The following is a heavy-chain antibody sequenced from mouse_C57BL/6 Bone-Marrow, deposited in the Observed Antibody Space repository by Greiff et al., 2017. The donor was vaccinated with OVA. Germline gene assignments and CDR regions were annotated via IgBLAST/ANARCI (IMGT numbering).Heavy chain of an antibody. V-gene: IGHV3-6*01. Sequence: EVQLQESGPGLVKPSQSLSLTCSVTGYSITSGYYWNWIRQFPGNKLEWMGYISYDGSNNYNPSLKNRISITRDTSKNQFFLKLNSVTTEDTATYYCARDRGFTTVVAPYYAMDYWGQGTSVTVSS. J-gene: IGHJ4*01. CDR2: ISYDGSN. D-gene: IGHD1-1*01. CDR3: ARDRGFTTVVAPYYAMDY. CDR1: GYSITSGYY.